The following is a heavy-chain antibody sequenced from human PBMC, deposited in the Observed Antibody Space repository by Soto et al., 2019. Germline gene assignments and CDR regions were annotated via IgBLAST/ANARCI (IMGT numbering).Heavy chain of an antibody. CDR1: GDSVSSNSAA. CDR3: AFSTGRLVRNYYYGMDV. CDR2: TYYRSKWYN. V-gene: IGHV6-1*01. D-gene: IGHD6-19*01. J-gene: IGHJ6*02. Sequence: SQTLSLTCAISGDSVSSNSAAWNCISHSPSRGLEWLGRTYYRSKWYNDYAVSVKSRITINPDTSKNQFSLQLNSVTPEDTAVYYCAFSTGRLVRNYYYGMDVWGQGTTVTVSS.